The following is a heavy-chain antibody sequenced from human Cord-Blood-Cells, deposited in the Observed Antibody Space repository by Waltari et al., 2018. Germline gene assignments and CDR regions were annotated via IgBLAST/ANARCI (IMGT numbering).Heavy chain of an antibody. CDR1: GYTFTGYS. J-gene: IGHJ3*02. CDR2: INPNSGGT. Sequence: QVQLVQSGAEVKKPGASVKVSCKASGYTFTGYSMHWVRQATGQGLEWMGWINPNSGGTNYAQKFQGRVTMTRDTSISTAYMELSRLRSDDTAVYYCAREATIFGVVIILNAFDIWGQGTMVTVSS. D-gene: IGHD3-3*01. CDR3: AREATIFGVVIILNAFDI. V-gene: IGHV1-2*02.